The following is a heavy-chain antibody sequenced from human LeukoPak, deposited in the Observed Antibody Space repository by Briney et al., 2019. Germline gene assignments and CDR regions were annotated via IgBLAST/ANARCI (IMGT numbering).Heavy chain of an antibody. Sequence: KPSETLSLTCTVSGGSISSSYWSWIRQPPGKGLEWIGYIYYSGNTNYNPSLKSRVTISVDTSKNQFSLKLTYVTAADTAVYYCARASRGHDYWGQGTLVTVSS. CDR2: IYYSGNT. CDR1: GGSISSSY. CDR3: ARASRGHDY. J-gene: IGHJ4*02. D-gene: IGHD3-10*01. V-gene: IGHV4-59*01.